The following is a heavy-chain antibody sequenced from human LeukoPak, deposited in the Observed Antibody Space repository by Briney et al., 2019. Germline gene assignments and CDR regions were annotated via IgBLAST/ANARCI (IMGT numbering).Heavy chain of an antibody. CDR3: ARVDGSADY. Sequence: ASVKVPCKASGYTFTTLDINWVRQATGQGLEWMGWINPNSGNTGSAQKFQGRVTITRDSSKSTAYMELSSLRSEDTAVYYCARVDGSADYWGQGTLVTVSS. CDR1: GYTFTTLD. J-gene: IGHJ4*02. V-gene: IGHV1-8*03. CDR2: INPNSGNT. D-gene: IGHD2-15*01.